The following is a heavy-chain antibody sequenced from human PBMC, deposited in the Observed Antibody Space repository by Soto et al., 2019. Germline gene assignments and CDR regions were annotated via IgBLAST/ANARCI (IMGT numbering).Heavy chain of an antibody. CDR2: IYPGDSDT. J-gene: IGHJ6*02. CDR1: GYTFTNYW. CDR3: AASIFYYGMDV. V-gene: IGHV5-51*01. Sequence: GESLKISCKGSGYTFTNYWIGWVRQMPGKGLEWMGIIYPGDSDTKYNPSFQGQVTISADKSITATYLQWSSLKASDTAIYYCAASIFYYGMDVWGQGTTVTVSS.